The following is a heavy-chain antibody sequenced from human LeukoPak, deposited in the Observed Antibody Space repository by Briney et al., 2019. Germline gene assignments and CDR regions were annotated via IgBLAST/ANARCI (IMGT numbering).Heavy chain of an antibody. V-gene: IGHV1-2*02. Sequence: ASVKVSCKASGYTFTGYYMHWVRQAPGQGLEWMGWINPNSGGTNYAQKFQGRVTMTRDTSISTAYMELSSLRSEDTAVYYCARGRYDILTGYYEYFDYWGQGTLVTVSS. J-gene: IGHJ4*02. CDR2: INPNSGGT. D-gene: IGHD3-9*01. CDR1: GYTFTGYY. CDR3: ARGRYDILTGYYEYFDY.